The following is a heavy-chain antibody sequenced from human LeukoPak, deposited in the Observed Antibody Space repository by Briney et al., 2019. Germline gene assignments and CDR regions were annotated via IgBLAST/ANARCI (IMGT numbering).Heavy chain of an antibody. V-gene: IGHV3-30*04. CDR1: GFTFSSYA. Sequence: GRSLRLSCSASGFTFSSYAMHWVRQGPGKGLEWVAVISDDGSNKYYADSVKGRFTISRDNSKNTLYPQMNSLRAEDTAVYYCARVDDLDAFDIWGQGTMVTVSS. CDR2: ISDDGSNK. D-gene: IGHD2-2*03. J-gene: IGHJ3*02. CDR3: ARVDDLDAFDI.